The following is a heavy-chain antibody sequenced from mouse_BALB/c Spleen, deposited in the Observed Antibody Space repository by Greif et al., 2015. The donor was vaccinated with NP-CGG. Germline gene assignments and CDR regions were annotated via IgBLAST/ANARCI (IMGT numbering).Heavy chain of an antibody. CDR3: ARPLYDFPYAMDY. J-gene: IGHJ4*01. CDR2: INPYNDGT. V-gene: IGHV1-14*01. Sequence: VHVKQSGPELVKPGASVKMSCKASGYTFTSYVMHWVKQKPGQGLEWIGYINPYNDGTKYNEKFKGKATLTSDKSSSTAYMELSSLTSEDSAVYYCARPLYDFPYAMDYWGQGTSVTVSS. D-gene: IGHD2-4*01. CDR1: GYTFTSYV.